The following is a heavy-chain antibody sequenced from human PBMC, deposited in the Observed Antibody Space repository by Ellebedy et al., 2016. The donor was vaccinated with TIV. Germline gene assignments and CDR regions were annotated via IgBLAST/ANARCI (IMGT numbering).Heavy chain of an antibody. V-gene: IGHV3-7*03. D-gene: IGHD3-22*01. CDR1: GFTFNSYW. Sequence: GESLKISCAASGFTFNSYWMSWVRQAPGKGLEWVANINQDGSRIYYVDSVKGRFTISRDNAKNSVYLRMNTLRVEDTAVYHCGRDGAYGDYSPGYYGMDVWGQGTTVTVSS. CDR2: INQDGSRI. J-gene: IGHJ6*02. CDR3: GRDGAYGDYSPGYYGMDV.